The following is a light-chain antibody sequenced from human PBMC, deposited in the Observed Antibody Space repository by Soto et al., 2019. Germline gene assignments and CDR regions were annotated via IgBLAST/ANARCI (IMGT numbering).Light chain of an antibody. J-gene: IGKJ5*01. CDR3: QQSYSVPIT. CDR1: QTVNKY. CDR2: EAS. Sequence: DIAMTQSPSTVSVSVGDSVTITCRASQTVNKYLAWYHQKPGKTPKLLIHEASTLQTGVPSRFAGSGSGTEFTLAINSLQPEDFATYYCQQSYSVPITFGQGTRLEIK. V-gene: IGKV1-5*03.